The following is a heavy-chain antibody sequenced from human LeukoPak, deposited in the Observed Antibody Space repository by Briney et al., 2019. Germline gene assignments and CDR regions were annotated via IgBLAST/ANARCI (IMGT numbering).Heavy chain of an antibody. CDR3: AREGTRRTVDY. D-gene: IGHD1-14*01. J-gene: IGHJ4*02. CDR1: GGSISSYY. V-gene: IGHV4-59*01. Sequence: PSETLSLTCTVSGGSISSYYWSWIRQPPGKGLEWIGYTYYSGSTNYNPSLKSRVTISVDTSKNQFSLKLSSVTAADTAVYYCAREGTRRTVDYWGQGTLVTVSS. CDR2: TYYSGST.